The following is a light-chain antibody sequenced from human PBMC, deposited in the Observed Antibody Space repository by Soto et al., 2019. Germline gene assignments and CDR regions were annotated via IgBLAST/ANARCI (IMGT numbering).Light chain of an antibody. CDR3: QQYGSSAWT. J-gene: IGKJ1*01. Sequence: EIVWTQSPGTLSLSPGKRATLAFRSSQSISSSYLAWYQQRPGQAPRLLIYGASSRATGIPDRFSGSGSGTEFTLTISRLEPEDFAVYYCQQYGSSAWTFGQGTNVDIK. V-gene: IGKV3-20*01. CDR2: GAS. CDR1: QSISSSY.